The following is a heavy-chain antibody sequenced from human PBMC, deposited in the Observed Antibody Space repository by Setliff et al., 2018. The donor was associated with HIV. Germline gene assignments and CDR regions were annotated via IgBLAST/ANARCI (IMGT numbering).Heavy chain of an antibody. D-gene: IGHD3-22*01. V-gene: IGHV1-24*01. CDR1: GYTLTELS. CDR3: ASWGWYYYDSSGYYY. J-gene: IGHJ4*02. CDR2: FDPEDGET. Sequence: ASVKVSCKVSGYTLTELSMHWVRQAPGKGLEWMGGFDPEDGETIYAQKFQGRVTMTEDTSTDTAYMGLSSLRSEDTAVYYCASWGWYYYDSSGYYYWGQGTLVTVSS.